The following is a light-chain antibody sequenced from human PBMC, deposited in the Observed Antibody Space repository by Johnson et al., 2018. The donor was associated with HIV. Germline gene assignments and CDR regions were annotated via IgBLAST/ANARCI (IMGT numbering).Light chain of an antibody. CDR2: ENN. J-gene: IGLJ1*01. CDR3: GTWDNTLRGGGF. Sequence: QSVLTQPPSVSAAPGQKVTISCSGSSSNIGNNYVSWYQQLPGTAPKLLIYENNKRPSGIPDRFSGSKSGTSATLGITGLQTGDEADYYCGTWDNTLRGGGFCGTGTKVTVL. CDR1: SSNIGNNY. V-gene: IGLV1-51*02.